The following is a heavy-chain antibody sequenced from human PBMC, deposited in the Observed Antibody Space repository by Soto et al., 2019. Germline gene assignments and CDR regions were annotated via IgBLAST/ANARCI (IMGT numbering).Heavy chain of an antibody. Sequence: GGSLRLSCAASGFTFSSYWMSWVRQAPGKGLEWVANIKQDGSEKYYVDSVKGRFTISRDNAKNSLYLQMNSLRAEDTAVYYCAPLNDFWSGYTNWFDPWGQGTLVTVSS. CDR2: IKQDGSEK. D-gene: IGHD3-3*01. CDR3: APLNDFWSGYTNWFDP. J-gene: IGHJ5*02. CDR1: GFTFSSYW. V-gene: IGHV3-7*01.